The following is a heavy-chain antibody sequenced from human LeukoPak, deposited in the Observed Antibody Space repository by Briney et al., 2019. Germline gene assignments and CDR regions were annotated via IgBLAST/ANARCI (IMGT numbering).Heavy chain of an antibody. CDR2: INGNGNS. J-gene: IGHJ4*02. D-gene: IGHD4-11*01. V-gene: IGHV4-34*01. CDR1: GGPFSGSY. Sequence: PWETLSLTCAVYGGPFSGSYWSWIREPPGKGLEWIGDINGNGNSNYIPSLKSRVTISVDTSKNQFSLKVTSVTAADTAVYYCARGGLYSNYFDSWGQGTLVAVS. CDR3: ARGGLYSNYFDS.